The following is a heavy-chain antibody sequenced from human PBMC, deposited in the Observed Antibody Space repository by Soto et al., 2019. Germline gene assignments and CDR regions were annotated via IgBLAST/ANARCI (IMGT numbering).Heavy chain of an antibody. J-gene: IGHJ6*02. V-gene: IGHV1-69*01. CDR3: STSVYCSTTRCYYYYGLDV. D-gene: IGHD2-2*01. Sequence: QVQLVQSGAEVKKPGSSVKVSCKVSGGTFSSHSINWVRQAPGPGPEWMGGIIPIFGTENYAQKFQGRVTITADESTSTAYMELSSLTSEDTALYYCSTSVYCSTTRCYYYYGLDVWGQGTTVIVSS. CDR1: GGTFSSHS. CDR2: IIPIFGTE.